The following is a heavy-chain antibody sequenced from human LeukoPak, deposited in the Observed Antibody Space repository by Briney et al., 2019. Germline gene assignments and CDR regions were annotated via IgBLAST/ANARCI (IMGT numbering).Heavy chain of an antibody. D-gene: IGHD3-3*01. V-gene: IGHV1-69*13. CDR2: IIPIFGTA. CDR1: GGTFSSYA. CDR3: ARGLRLRFLERLLYY. J-gene: IGHJ4*02. Sequence: ASVKVSCKASGGTFSSYAISWVRQAPGQGLEWMGGIIPIFGTANYAQKFQGRVTITADESTSTAYMELSSLRSEDTAVYYCARGLRLRFLERLLYYWGQGTLVTVSS.